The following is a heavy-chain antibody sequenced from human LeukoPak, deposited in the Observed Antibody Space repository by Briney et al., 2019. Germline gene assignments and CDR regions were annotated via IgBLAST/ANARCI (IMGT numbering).Heavy chain of an antibody. J-gene: IGHJ5*02. CDR2: ISYDSAIK. Sequence: GGSLRLSCAASGFTFSDYYMSWIRQAPGKGLEWVSYISYDSAIKYYADSVRGRFTISRDNAKNSLYLQMHSLNAEDTAVYYCAKVMVRGVRDAWFDPWGQGTLVTVSS. CDR3: AKVMVRGVRDAWFDP. V-gene: IGHV3-11*04. D-gene: IGHD3-10*01. CDR1: GFTFSDYY.